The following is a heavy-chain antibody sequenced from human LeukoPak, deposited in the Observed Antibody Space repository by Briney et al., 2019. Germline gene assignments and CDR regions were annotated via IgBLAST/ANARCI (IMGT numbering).Heavy chain of an antibody. V-gene: IGHV4-34*01. CDR3: ARGVRKDIVVVPTIDY. D-gene: IGHD2-2*01. CDR1: GGSFSGYY. CDR2: INHSGST. Sequence: SETLSLTCAVYGGSFSGYYWSWIRQPPGKGLEWIGEINHSGSTNYNPSLKSRVTISVDTSKNQFSLKLSSVTAADTAVYYCARGVRKDIVVVPTIDYWGREPWSPSPQ. J-gene: IGHJ4*02.